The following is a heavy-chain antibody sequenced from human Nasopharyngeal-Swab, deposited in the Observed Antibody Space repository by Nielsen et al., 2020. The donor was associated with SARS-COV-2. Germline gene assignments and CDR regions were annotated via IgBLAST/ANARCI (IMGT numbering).Heavy chain of an antibody. J-gene: IGHJ5*02. CDR3: ARDVTMVRGAQYNWFDP. D-gene: IGHD3-10*01. CDR1: GASISSGSYS. V-gene: IGHV4-61*02. Sequence: SKTLSLTCPLPGASISSGSYSWSWIRQPAGKGLEWIGRIYTSGSTNYNPSLKSRVTISVDTSKNQFSLKLSSVTAADTAVYYCARDVTMVRGAQYNWFDPWGQGTLVTVSS. CDR2: IYTSGST.